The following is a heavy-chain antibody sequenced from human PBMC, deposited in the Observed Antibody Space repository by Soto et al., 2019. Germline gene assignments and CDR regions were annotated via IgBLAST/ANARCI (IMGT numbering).Heavy chain of an antibody. CDR3: ARVSYGDYYKGTEV. J-gene: IGHJ6*01. V-gene: IGHV4-59*01. D-gene: IGHD1-26*01. Sequence: CSRILQNQGKGLEWIGYISYTGSANYNASLKSRLTISVDTSKNQFSLKLSSVTAADTALYYCARVSYGDYYKGTEVW. CDR2: ISYTGSA.